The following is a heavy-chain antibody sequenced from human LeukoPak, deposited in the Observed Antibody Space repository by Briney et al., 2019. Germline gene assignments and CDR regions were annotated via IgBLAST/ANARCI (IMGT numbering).Heavy chain of an antibody. CDR3: ARLVYTKDAFDI. D-gene: IGHD2-8*01. CDR2: IKQDGSET. V-gene: IGHV3-7*01. Sequence: GGSLRLSCAASGFTFSSYWMTWVRQAPGRGLEWVANIKQDGSETYYVDSLKGRFTISRDNAKNSPYLQMNSLRAEDTAVYYCARLVYTKDAFDIWGQGTMVTVSS. J-gene: IGHJ3*02. CDR1: GFTFSSYW.